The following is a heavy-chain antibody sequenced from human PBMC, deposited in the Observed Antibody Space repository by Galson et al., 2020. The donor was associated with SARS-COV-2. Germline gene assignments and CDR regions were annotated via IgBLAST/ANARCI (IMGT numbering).Heavy chain of an antibody. CDR1: GDSVSSNSAT. CDR2: TYHRSTWNH. D-gene: IGHD6-13*01. J-gene: IGHJ3*01. CDR3: AGDHSSSPDAFDF. V-gene: IGHV6-1*01. Sequence: SQTLSLTCAISGDSVSSNSATWNWIRQSPSRGLEWLGRTYHRSTWNHDHADFVRSRISINPDTSNNQFSLQLNSVTPEDTTVYYCAGDHSSSPDAFDFWGQGTMVSVSS.